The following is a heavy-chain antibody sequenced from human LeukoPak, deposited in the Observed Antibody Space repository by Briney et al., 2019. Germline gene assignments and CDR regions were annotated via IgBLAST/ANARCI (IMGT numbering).Heavy chain of an antibody. CDR3: AKDHRFLEWFDY. J-gene: IGHJ4*02. Sequence: GGSLRLSCAASGFTFSSYGMHWVRQAPGKGLEWVAVISYDGSDKYYADSVKGRFTISRDNSKNTLYLQMNSLRAEDTAVYYCAKDHRFLEWFDYWGQGTLVTVSP. D-gene: IGHD3-3*01. CDR1: GFTFSSYG. V-gene: IGHV3-30*18. CDR2: ISYDGSDK.